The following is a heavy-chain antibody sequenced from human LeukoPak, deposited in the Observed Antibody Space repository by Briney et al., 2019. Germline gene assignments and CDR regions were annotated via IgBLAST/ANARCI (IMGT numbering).Heavy chain of an antibody. CDR1: GFTFSSYA. CDR3: AKEVYGSGSYYKDYFDY. Sequence: GGSLRLSCAASGFTFSSYAMSWVRQAPGKGLEWVSSISSSGGSTYYAASVKGRFTISRDKSKNTLYLRMDSVRAEDTAVYYCAKEVYGSGSYYKDYFDYWGQGTLVTVSS. D-gene: IGHD3-10*01. V-gene: IGHV3-23*01. CDR2: ISSSGGST. J-gene: IGHJ4*02.